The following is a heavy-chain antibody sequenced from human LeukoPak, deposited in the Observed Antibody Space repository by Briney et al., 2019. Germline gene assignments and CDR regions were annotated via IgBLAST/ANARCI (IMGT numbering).Heavy chain of an antibody. D-gene: IGHD6-19*01. V-gene: IGHV3-48*01. CDR1: GFVFNSYT. CDR2: ISPASSTI. J-gene: IGHJ4*02. Sequence: GGSLRLSCAASGFVFNSYTMNWVRQTPGKRLEWISYISPASSTIYYADSVKGRFTISRDNAKNSLHLQMNSLRAEDTAVYYCAKVSGWALDYWGQGTLVTVSS. CDR3: AKVSGWALDY.